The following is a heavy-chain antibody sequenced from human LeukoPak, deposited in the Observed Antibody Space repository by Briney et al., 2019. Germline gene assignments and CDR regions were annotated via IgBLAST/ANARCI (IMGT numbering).Heavy chain of an antibody. V-gene: IGHV4-38-2*02. Sequence: SETLSLTCTVSGYSISSGYYWAWIRQPPGKGLEWIGSIYHSGSTYYNPSLKSRVTISVDTSKNQFSLKLSSVTAADTAVYYCATSGWYLLPGVYWGQGTLVTVSS. J-gene: IGHJ4*02. D-gene: IGHD6-19*01. CDR1: GYSISSGYY. CDR3: ATSGWYLLPGVY. CDR2: IYHSGST.